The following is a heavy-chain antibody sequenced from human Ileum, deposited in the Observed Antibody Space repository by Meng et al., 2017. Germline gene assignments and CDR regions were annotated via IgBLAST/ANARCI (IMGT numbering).Heavy chain of an antibody. CDR2: VNSDGTNI. Sequence: GGSLRLSCAASGFTFSSYWMHWVRQAPGKGLVWVSRVNSDGTNIGYADSVKGRFTISRDNAKNTLYLQMNSLRADDTALYYCARGGPYSTSSFDYWGQGTLVTVSS. CDR3: ARGGPYSTSSFDY. J-gene: IGHJ4*02. D-gene: IGHD6-6*01. V-gene: IGHV3-74*01. CDR1: GFTFSSYW.